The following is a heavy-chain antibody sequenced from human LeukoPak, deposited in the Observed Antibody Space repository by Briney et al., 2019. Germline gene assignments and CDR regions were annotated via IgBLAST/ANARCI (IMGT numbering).Heavy chain of an antibody. V-gene: IGHV1-8*01. Sequence: ASVKVSCKASGYTFTSCDINWVRPATGQGREYMGWMNPSSGDTGYAQKFQGRVAMTRSTSISTAYMELSSLRFEDTAVYYCARSVRNGHIDYWGQGTLVTVSS. J-gene: IGHJ4*02. CDR2: MNPSSGDT. D-gene: IGHD2-21*01. CDR1: GYTFTSCD. CDR3: ARSVRNGHIDY.